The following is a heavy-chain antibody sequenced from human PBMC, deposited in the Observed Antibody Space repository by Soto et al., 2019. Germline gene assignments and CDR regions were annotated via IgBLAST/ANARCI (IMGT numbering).Heavy chain of an antibody. CDR2: IYSGGTT. CDR1: GFTVSSNY. Sequence: EVQLVETGGGLIQPGGSLRLSCAASGFTVSSNYMTWVRQAPGKGLEWVSVIYSGGTTYYADSVKGRFTISRDNSKNTVYLQMNNLRAEDTAVYYCARSGYSGYDYSHFDYWGQGTLVTVSS. CDR3: ARSGYSGYDYSHFDY. V-gene: IGHV3-53*02. D-gene: IGHD5-12*01. J-gene: IGHJ4*02.